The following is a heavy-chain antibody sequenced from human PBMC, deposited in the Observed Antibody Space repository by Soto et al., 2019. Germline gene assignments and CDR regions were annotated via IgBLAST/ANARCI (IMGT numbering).Heavy chain of an antibody. CDR2: INPKTGDT. Sequence: ASVKVSCQTSGYTFTGYYLNWVRQAPGRGLEWVGWINPKTGDTNNAQKFQGRVTMTTDTSISTGYMELSGLKSDDTAVYYCVTGDHLVRWGQGTRVTVSS. CDR1: GYTFTGYY. V-gene: IGHV1-2*02. CDR3: VTGDHLVR. D-gene: IGHD6-6*01. J-gene: IGHJ4*02.